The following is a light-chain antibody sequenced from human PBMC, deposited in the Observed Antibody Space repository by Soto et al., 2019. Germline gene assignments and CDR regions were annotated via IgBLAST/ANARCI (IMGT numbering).Light chain of an antibody. V-gene: IGKV3-20*01. CDR2: SAS. CDR1: QSVASSY. CDR3: QQYGSSPIT. J-gene: IGKJ5*01. Sequence: EVVLTQSPGTLSLSPGERVTLSCRASQSVASSYLAWYQQKPGRAPRLLFYSASSRATGIPDRFSGSGSGTDFTLTISRLEPEDFAVYYCQQYGSSPITFGQGTRLE.